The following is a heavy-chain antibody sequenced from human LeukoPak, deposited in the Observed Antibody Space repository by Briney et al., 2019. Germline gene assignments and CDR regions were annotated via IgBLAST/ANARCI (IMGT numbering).Heavy chain of an antibody. CDR1: GYSFTSYW. Sequence: GESLKISSKGSGYSFTSYWIGWVRQMPGKGLEWMRIIYPADSDTRYSPSFQGQVAISADKSISTAYLQWSSLKASDTAMYYCARWHYDYVWGSYRYSSGVVDYWGQGTLVTVSS. D-gene: IGHD3-16*02. J-gene: IGHJ4*02. V-gene: IGHV5-51*01. CDR2: IYPADSDT. CDR3: ARWHYDYVWGSYRYSSGVVDY.